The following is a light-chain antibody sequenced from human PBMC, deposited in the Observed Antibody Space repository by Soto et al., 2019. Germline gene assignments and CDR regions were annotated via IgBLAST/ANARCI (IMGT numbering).Light chain of an antibody. Sequence: EIVLTQSPATLSLSPGERATLSCGASQSVSNSYLAWYQQKPGLAPRLLISDASSTATGIPDRFRGSGSGTDFTLTITRLEPEDFAVDYCQQYGSSPWTFGQGTKLEIK. V-gene: IGKV3D-20*01. CDR2: DAS. J-gene: IGKJ2*01. CDR1: QSVSNSY. CDR3: QQYGSSPWT.